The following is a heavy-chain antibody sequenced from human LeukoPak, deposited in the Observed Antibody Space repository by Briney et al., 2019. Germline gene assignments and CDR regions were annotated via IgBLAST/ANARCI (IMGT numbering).Heavy chain of an antibody. CDR3: ASGVAGTLYYYYYMDD. D-gene: IGHD6-19*01. CDR2: IYYSGST. J-gene: IGHJ6*03. Sequence: SETLSLTCTVSGGSISSSSYYWGWIRQPPGKGLEWIGSIYYSGSTYYNPSLKSRVTISVDTSKNQFSLKLSSVTAADTAVYYCASGVAGTLYYYYYMDDWGKGTTVTVSS. V-gene: IGHV4-39*01. CDR1: GGSISSSSYY.